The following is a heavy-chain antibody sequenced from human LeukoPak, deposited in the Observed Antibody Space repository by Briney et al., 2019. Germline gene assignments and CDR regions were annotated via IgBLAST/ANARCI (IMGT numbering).Heavy chain of an antibody. CDR3: ARWGSLGDSSGYYDY. CDR1: GFTVSSNY. J-gene: IGHJ4*02. D-gene: IGHD3-22*01. V-gene: IGHV3-66*02. Sequence: GGSLRLSCAASGFTVSSNYMSWVRQAPGKGLEWVSVIYSGGSTYYADSVKGRFTISRDNSKNTLYFQMNSLRAEDTAVYYCARWGSLGDSSGYYDYWGQGTLVTVSS. CDR2: IYSGGST.